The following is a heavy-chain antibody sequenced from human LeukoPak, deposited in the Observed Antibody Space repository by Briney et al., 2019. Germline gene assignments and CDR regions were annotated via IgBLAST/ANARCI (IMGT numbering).Heavy chain of an antibody. CDR2: VFRTGNA. V-gene: IGHV4-38-2*02. J-gene: IGHJ4*02. CDR1: GFSINTVYY. Sequence: PSETLSLTCTVSGFSINTVYYWSWIRQPPGMAPEWIGGVFRTGNAYYNSSLKSRGTISVDASKNQFSLTLHSLTAPDTAVYYCARARLPHGVTIHYWGQGILVAVSS. D-gene: IGHD2-21*02. CDR3: ARARLPHGVTIHY.